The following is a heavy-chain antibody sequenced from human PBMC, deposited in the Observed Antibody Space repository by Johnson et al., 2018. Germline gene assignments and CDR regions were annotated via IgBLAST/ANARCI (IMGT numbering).Heavy chain of an antibody. CDR1: GFTFSSQP. Sequence: VQLVESGGGLVQPGGSLRLSCAASGFTFSSQPMSWVRQAPGKGLEWVSSIRTSGGRTHDVDSVRGRFTISKDNFKNTLYLEMNRLRAEDTDVCYWAKGGGYYDITGYDPPDCDVWRQGTLVTVSS. J-gene: IGHJ4*02. CDR3: AKGGGYYDITGYDPPDCDV. V-gene: IGHV3-23*04. D-gene: IGHD3-22*01. CDR2: IRTSGGRT.